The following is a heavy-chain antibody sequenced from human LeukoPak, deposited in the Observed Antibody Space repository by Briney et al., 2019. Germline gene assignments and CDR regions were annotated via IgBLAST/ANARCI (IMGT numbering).Heavy chain of an antibody. J-gene: IGHJ4*02. D-gene: IGHD6-19*01. Sequence: GGSLRLSCAASGFTFSSYGMHWVRQAPGKGLEWVSTISGGGGSTYYADSVKGRFTISRDNSKNTLYLQMNSLRAEDTAVYYCAKGPHAVAGPGFDYWGQGTLVTVSS. CDR2: ISGGGGST. CDR1: GFTFSSYG. V-gene: IGHV3-23*01. CDR3: AKGPHAVAGPGFDY.